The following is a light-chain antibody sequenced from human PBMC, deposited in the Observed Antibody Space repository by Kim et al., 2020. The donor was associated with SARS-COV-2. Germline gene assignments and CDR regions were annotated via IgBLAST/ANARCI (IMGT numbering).Light chain of an antibody. CDR3: QQYGTSHGWP. CDR1: QRVISGY. Sequence: PGDRATLFCRASQRVISGYVAWYQHKPGQAPRLLIYGATSRAIGIPDRFSGSGSGTDFTLVISKLEPEDFAVYYCQQYGTSHGWPFGQGTKVDIK. J-gene: IGKJ1*01. V-gene: IGKV3-20*01. CDR2: GAT.